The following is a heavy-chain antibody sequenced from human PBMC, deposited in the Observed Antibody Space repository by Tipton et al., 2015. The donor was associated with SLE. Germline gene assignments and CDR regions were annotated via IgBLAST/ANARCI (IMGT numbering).Heavy chain of an antibody. J-gene: IGHJ6*03. CDR3: ARGGYSGSYYVTYYYYMDV. CDR1: GGSISSYH. CDR2: INHSGST. Sequence: LRLSCTVSGGSISSYHWSWIRQPPGKGLEWIGEINHSGSTNYNPSLKSRVTISVDTSKNQFSLKLSSVTAADTAVYYCARGGYSGSYYVTYYYYMDVWGKGTTVTVSS. D-gene: IGHD1-26*01. V-gene: IGHV4-34*01.